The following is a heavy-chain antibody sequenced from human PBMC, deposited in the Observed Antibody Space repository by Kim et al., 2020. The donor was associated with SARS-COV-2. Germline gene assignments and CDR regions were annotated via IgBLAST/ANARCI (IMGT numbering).Heavy chain of an antibody. V-gene: IGHV3-66*01. CDR3: AREALPAVNYYYYGMDV. Sequence: GGSLRLSCAASGFTVSSNYMSWVRQAPGKGLEWVSVIYSGGSTYYADPVKGRFTISRDNSKNTLYLQMNSLRAEETAVDYCAREALPAVNYYYYGMDVWGRGPPVPVPS. CDR1: GFTVSSNY. CDR2: IYSGGST. D-gene: IGHD2-2*01. J-gene: IGHJ6*02.